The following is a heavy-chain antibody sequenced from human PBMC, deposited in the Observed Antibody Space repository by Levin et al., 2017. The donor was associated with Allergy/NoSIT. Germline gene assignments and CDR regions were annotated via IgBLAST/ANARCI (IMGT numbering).Heavy chain of an antibody. J-gene: IGHJ4*02. V-gene: IGHV4-59*01. Sequence: SCTVSGGSISSYYWSWIRQPPGKGLEWIGYIYYSGSTNYNPSLKSRVTISVDTSKNQFSLKLSSVTAADTAVYYCARGEAVAGTGAFDYWGQGTLVTVSS. CDR3: ARGEAVAGTGAFDY. CDR1: GGSISSYY. CDR2: IYYSGST. D-gene: IGHD6-19*01.